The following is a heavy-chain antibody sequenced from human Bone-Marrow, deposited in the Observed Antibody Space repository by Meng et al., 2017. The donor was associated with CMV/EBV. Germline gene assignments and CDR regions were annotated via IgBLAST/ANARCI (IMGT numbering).Heavy chain of an antibody. D-gene: IGHD5-24*01. CDR1: GGVISNYY. CDR3: ARGDGFSEAFDI. Sequence: LETLSLTCSVSGGVISNYYWSWIRQPPGKGLEWIGYIYNSGSTNNNTSLKSRLFISVDTSKNQFSLRVSSVTAADTAVYYCARGDGFSEAFDIWGQGTMVTGSS. V-gene: IGHV4-59*01. J-gene: IGHJ3*02. CDR2: IYNSGST.